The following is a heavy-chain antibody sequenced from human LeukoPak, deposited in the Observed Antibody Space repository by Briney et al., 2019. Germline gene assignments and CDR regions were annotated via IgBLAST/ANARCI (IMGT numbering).Heavy chain of an antibody. V-gene: IGHV3-33*01. J-gene: IGHJ6*03. CDR2: IWYDGSNR. D-gene: IGHD5-12*01. CDR3: ARVGLRGISYHMDV. Sequence: GGSLRLSCAASGFTFSSYGMHWVRQAPGKGLEWVALIWYDGSNRYYTDSVKGRFTISRDNSKNTLYLQMNSLRAEDTSVYYCARVGLRGISYHMDVWGNGTTVTVSS. CDR1: GFTFSSYG.